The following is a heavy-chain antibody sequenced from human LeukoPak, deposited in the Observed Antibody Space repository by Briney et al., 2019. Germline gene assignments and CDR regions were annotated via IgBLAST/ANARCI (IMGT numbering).Heavy chain of an antibody. CDR1: GYTFTSYY. CDR3: ARDLVAMVRGVGNWFDP. Sequence: GASVKVSCKASGYTFTSYYMHWVRQAPGQGLEWMGLINPSGGSTSYAQKFQSRVTMTRDTSTSTVYMELRSLRSEDTAVYYCARDLVAMVRGVGNWFDPWGQGTLVTVSS. J-gene: IGHJ5*02. D-gene: IGHD3-10*01. V-gene: IGHV1-46*01. CDR2: INPSGGST.